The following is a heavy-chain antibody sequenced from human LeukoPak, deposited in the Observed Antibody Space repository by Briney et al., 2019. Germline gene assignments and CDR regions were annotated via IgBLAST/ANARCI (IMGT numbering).Heavy chain of an antibody. CDR3: ARAPTVGSTHIDS. D-gene: IGHD1-26*01. V-gene: IGHV6-1*01. J-gene: IGHJ4*02. CDR1: GDSVSSNSAA. Sequence: SQTLTLTCDISGDSVSSNSAAWNWVRQSPSMGLEWLGRTLYRSQWYNDYAVSVKSRVTINPDTSKNPFSLQQNSVTPADTAVYYCARAPTVGSTHIDSWGQGNLVTVSA. CDR2: TLYRSQWYN.